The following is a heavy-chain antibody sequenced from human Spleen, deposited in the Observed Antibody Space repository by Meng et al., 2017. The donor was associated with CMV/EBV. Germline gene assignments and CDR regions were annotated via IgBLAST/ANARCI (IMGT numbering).Heavy chain of an antibody. J-gene: IGHJ3*01. Sequence: SETLSLTCTVSGGSINNYFRSWIRQPPGKGLEWIGYIYHSGSANYSPSLKSRVTISIDTSKNQFSLKLSSVTAADTAVYYCAASLVRGAFDFWGQGTMVTVSS. D-gene: IGHD3-10*01. CDR2: IYHSGSA. V-gene: IGHV4-59*01. CDR1: GGSINNYF. CDR3: AASLVRGAFDF.